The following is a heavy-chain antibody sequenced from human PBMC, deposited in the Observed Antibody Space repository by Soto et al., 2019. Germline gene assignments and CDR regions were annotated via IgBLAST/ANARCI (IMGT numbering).Heavy chain of an antibody. V-gene: IGHV4-31*03. CDR3: ARVGVTMADAFDI. CDR2: IYYSGST. Sequence: SETLSLTCTVSGGSISSGGYYWSWIRQHPGKGLEWIGYIYYSGSTYYNPSLKSRVTISVDTSKNQFSLKLSSVTAADTAVYYCARVGVTMADAFDIWGQATMVTVSS. D-gene: IGHD3-10*01. J-gene: IGHJ3*02. CDR1: GGSISSGGYY.